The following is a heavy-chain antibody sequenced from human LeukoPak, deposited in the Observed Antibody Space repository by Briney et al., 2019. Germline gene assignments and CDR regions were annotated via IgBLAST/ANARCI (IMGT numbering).Heavy chain of an antibody. Sequence: SETLSLTCTVSGGSISNSYWNWIRQPPGKSLEWIGYIYYSGTTNYNPSLRSRVTISVDTSKNQFSLKLHSVTAADTAVYYCVTEPGYCTGGRCYGGWFDPWGQGTLVTVSS. J-gene: IGHJ5*02. CDR3: VTEPGYCTGGRCYGGWFDP. V-gene: IGHV4-59*12. D-gene: IGHD2-15*01. CDR1: GGSISNSY. CDR2: IYYSGTT.